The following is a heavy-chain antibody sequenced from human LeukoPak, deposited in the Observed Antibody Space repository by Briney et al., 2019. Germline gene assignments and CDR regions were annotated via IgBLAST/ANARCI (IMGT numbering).Heavy chain of an antibody. V-gene: IGHV4-34*01. CDR2: INHSGST. J-gene: IGHJ4*02. CDR1: GGSFSGYY. D-gene: IGHD2-15*01. Sequence: SETLSLTCAVYGGSFSGYYWSWIRQPPGKGLEWIGEINHSGSTNYNPSLKSRVTMSVDTSKNQFSLKLSSVTAADTAVYYCARTRSLRAAPFDYWGQGTLVTVSS. CDR3: ARTRSLRAAPFDY.